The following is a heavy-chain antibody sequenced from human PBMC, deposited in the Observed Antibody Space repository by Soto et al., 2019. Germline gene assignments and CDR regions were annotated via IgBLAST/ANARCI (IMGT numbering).Heavy chain of an antibody. CDR2: INPDNGNT. J-gene: IGHJ5*02. V-gene: IGHV1-3*01. Sequence: ASVKVSCKASGGTFSSYAISWVRQAPGQRLEWMGWINPDNGNTKSSQRFQDRVIITRDTSASTAYMDLSSLRSEDTAVYYCARGIATGQLDPWGQGTLVNVSS. CDR3: ARGIATGQLDP. CDR1: GGTFSSYA. D-gene: IGHD2-15*01.